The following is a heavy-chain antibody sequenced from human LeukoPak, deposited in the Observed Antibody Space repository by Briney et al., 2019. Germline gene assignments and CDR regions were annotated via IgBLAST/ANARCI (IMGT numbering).Heavy chain of an antibody. CDR2: IYTSGST. J-gene: IGHJ4*02. CDR1: GGSISSYY. V-gene: IGHV4-4*07. Sequence: SETLSLTCTVSGGSISSYYWNWIRQPAGKGLEWIGRIYTSGSTNYNPSLKSRVTMSVDTSKNQFSLKLSSVTAADTAVYYCARDTYYYGSGSYYLDYWGQGTLVTVSS. D-gene: IGHD3-10*01. CDR3: ARDTYYYGSGSYYLDY.